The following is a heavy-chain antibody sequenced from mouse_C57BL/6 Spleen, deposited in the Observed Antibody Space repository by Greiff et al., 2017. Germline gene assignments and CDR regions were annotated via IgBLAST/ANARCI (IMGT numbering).Heavy chain of an antibody. D-gene: IGHD1-1*01. CDR1: GFTFSSYA. CDR2: ISDGGSYT. Sequence: EVMLVESGGGLVKPGGSLKLSCAASGFTFSSYAMSWVRQTPEKRLEWVATISDGGSYTYYPDNVKGRFTISRDNAKNNLYLQMSHLKSEDTAMYYCARVDGSSLYYAMDYWGQGTSVTVSS. J-gene: IGHJ4*01. V-gene: IGHV5-4*03. CDR3: ARVDGSSLYYAMDY.